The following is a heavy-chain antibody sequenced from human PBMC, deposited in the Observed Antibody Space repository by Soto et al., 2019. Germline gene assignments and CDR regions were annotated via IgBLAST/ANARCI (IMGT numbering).Heavy chain of an antibody. V-gene: IGHV3-9*01. J-gene: IGHJ4*02. D-gene: IGHD2-21*02. CDR3: AKGRGVTAIHYFDY. Sequence: GGSLRLSCAASGFTFDDYAMHWVRQAPGKGLEWVSGISWNSGSIGYADSVKGRFTISRDNAKNSLYLQMNSLRAEDTALYYCAKGRGVTAIHYFDYWGQGTLLSVSS. CDR2: ISWNSGSI. CDR1: GFTFDDYA.